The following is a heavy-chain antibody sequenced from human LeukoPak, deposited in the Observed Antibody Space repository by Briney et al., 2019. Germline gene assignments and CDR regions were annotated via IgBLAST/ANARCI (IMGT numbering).Heavy chain of an antibody. D-gene: IGHD4-11*01. V-gene: IGHV3-7*01. CDR2: INQDGSEK. J-gene: IGHJ4*02. CDR1: GFTFSSYW. Sequence: GGSLRLSCAASGFTFSSYWLTWVRRAPGKGLEWVANINQDGSEKFYVDSVKGRFTISRDNAKNSLYLQMNSLRAEDTAVYYCARGPPYSNNVDYWGQGTLVTVSS. CDR3: ARGPPYSNNVDY.